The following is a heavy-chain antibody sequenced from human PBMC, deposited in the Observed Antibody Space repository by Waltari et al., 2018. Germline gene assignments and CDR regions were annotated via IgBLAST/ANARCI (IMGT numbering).Heavy chain of an antibody. CDR3: TTESLLWFGELSFDY. V-gene: IGHV3-15*07. J-gene: IGHJ4*02. CDR1: GFTFSNAW. D-gene: IGHD3-10*01. Sequence: EVQLVESGGGLVKPGGSLRLSCAASGFTFSNAWLNWVRQAPGKGLEWVGRIKSKTDGGTTDYAAPVKGRFTISRDDSKNTLYLQMNSLKTEDTAVYYCTTESLLWFGELSFDYWGQGTLVTVSS. CDR2: IKSKTDGGTT.